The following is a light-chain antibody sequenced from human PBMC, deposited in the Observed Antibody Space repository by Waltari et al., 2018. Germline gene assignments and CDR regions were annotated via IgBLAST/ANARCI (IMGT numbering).Light chain of an antibody. V-gene: IGKV6-21*01. CDR3: HQSTSLPYT. J-gene: IGKJ2*01. Sequence: IVLTQSPDFQSVILQETVTITCRASQSIGSSLHWYQQKPGQAPKLLIQYASQSFSGVPSRFIGVGSGTDFTLTINGLEPDDIATYYCHQSTSLPYTFGQGTKLEI. CDR1: QSIGSS. CDR2: YAS.